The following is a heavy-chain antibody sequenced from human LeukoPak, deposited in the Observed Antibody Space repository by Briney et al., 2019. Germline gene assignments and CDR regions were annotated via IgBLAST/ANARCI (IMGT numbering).Heavy chain of an antibody. J-gene: IGHJ6*03. CDR3: AKGSKLVVITRDHYMAV. V-gene: IGHV3-48*03. CDR2: ISSSGSTI. D-gene: IGHD3-22*01. CDR1: GFTFSSYE. Sequence: LSGGSLRLSCAASGFTFSSYEMNWVRQAPGKGLEWVSYISSSGSTIYYADSVKGRFTISRDNSKNTLYLQMNSLRAGDTAVYYCAKGSKLVVITRDHYMAVWGKGTTVTISS.